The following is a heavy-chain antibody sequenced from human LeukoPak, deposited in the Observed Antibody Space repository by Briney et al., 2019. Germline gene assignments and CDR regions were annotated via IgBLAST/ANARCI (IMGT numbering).Heavy chain of an antibody. CDR1: GYTFTSYY. D-gene: IGHD3-10*01. Sequence: ASVKVSCKASGYTFTSYYMHWVRQAPGQGLEWMGIINPSGGSTSYAQKFQGRVTMTRDTSISTAYMELSRLRSDDTAVYYCAREAGYFDYWGQGTLVTVSS. CDR2: INPSGGST. V-gene: IGHV1-46*01. CDR3: AREAGYFDY. J-gene: IGHJ4*02.